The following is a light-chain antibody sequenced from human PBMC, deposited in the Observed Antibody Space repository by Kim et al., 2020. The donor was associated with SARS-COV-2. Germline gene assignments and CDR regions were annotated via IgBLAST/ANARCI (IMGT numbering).Light chain of an antibody. Sequence: SYELTQPPSVSVFPGQTASITCSGDKLGDQYACWYQQKPGQSPVLVIYQDTKRPSGIPERFSGSSSGNTSTLTISVTQAMDEADYYCQAWDSSTVVFGGGTRLTVL. CDR2: QDT. CDR3: QAWDSSTVV. J-gene: IGLJ2*01. CDR1: KLGDQY. V-gene: IGLV3-1*01.